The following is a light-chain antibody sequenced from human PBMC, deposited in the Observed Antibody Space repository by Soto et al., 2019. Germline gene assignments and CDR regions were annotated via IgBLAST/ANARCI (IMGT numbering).Light chain of an antibody. Sequence: IQVTQSPPTLSPSVADRVTITCRASQTISTWMAWYQQKPGKAPKLLVYDASTLQSGVASRFSGTGSGTEFNLIISGLQPDDSATYYCQQYTNTNNPWMFGQGTKVDI. CDR1: QTISTW. CDR3: QQYTNTNNPWM. CDR2: DAS. J-gene: IGKJ1*01. V-gene: IGKV1-5*01.